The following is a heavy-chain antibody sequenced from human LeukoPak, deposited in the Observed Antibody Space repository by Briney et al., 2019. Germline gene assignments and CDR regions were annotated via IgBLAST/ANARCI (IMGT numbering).Heavy chain of an antibody. CDR3: ARAADSAAMVHFDY. CDR2: IYHSGST. D-gene: IGHD5-18*01. Sequence: SETLSLTCAVYGGSFSGYYWSWIRQPPGKGLEWIGYIYHSGSTYYNPSLKSRVTISVDRSKNQFSLKLSSVTAADTAVYYCARAADSAAMVHFDYWGQGTLVTVSS. V-gene: IGHV4-34*01. J-gene: IGHJ4*02. CDR1: GGSFSGYY.